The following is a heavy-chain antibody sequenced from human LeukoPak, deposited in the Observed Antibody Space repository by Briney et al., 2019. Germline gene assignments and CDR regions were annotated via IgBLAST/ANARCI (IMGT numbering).Heavy chain of an antibody. J-gene: IGHJ1*01. Sequence: SETLSLTCTVSGGSISSGDYYWSWIRQPPGTCLEWIGYIYYSGSTYYNPSLKSRVTISVDTSKNQFSLKLSSVTAADTAVYYCASDYGGNPEYFQHWGQGTLVTVSS. CDR2: IYYSGST. CDR3: ASDYGGNPEYFQH. CDR1: GGSISSGDYY. D-gene: IGHD4-23*01. V-gene: IGHV4-30-4*01.